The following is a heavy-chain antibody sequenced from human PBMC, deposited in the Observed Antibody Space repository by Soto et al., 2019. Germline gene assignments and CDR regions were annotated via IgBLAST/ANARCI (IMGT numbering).Heavy chain of an antibody. Sequence: PSETLSLTCTVSGGSISSSSYYWGWIRQPPGKGLEWIGSIYYSGSTYYNPSLKSRVTISVDTSKNQFSLKLSSVTAADAAVYYCTLEEPNYYYYYGMDVWDQGTTVTVSS. D-gene: IGHD1-1*01. CDR2: IYYSGST. CDR3: TLEEPNYYYYYGMDV. J-gene: IGHJ6*02. CDR1: GGSISSSSYY. V-gene: IGHV4-39*01.